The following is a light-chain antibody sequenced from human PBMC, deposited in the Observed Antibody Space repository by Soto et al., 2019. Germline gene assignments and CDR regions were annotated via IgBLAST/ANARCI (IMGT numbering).Light chain of an antibody. J-gene: IGKJ4*01. CDR3: LQDYNLLT. CDR1: QGIGSD. CDR2: AAS. Sequence: AIEMTQSPSSLSASVGDRVTITCRASQGIGSDLAWYQQRPGKAPKLLIYAASNLQNGVPSRFSGSGSGTDFTLTISSLQPEDFATYYWLQDYNLLTFGGGTRVEIK. V-gene: IGKV1-6*01.